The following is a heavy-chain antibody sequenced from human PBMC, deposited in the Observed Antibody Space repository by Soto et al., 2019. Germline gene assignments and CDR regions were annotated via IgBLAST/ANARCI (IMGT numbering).Heavy chain of an antibody. Sequence: QLQLQESGPGLVKPSETLSLTCTVSGGSISSSSYYWGWIRQPPGKGLEWIGSIYYSGSTYYNPSLKSRVTISVDTSKNQFSLKLSSVTAADTAVYYCARTRGAKDAFDIWGQGTMVTVSS. CDR3: ARTRGAKDAFDI. V-gene: IGHV4-39*01. CDR1: GGSISSSSYY. D-gene: IGHD3-10*01. CDR2: IYYSGST. J-gene: IGHJ3*02.